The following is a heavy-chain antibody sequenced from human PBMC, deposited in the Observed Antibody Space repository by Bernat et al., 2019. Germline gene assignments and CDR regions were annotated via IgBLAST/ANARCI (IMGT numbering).Heavy chain of an antibody. CDR1: GFTFRSYG. CDR2: IRNDGNKI. J-gene: IGHJ4*02. D-gene: IGHD6-13*01. V-gene: IGHV3-30*02. Sequence: QVQLVESGGGVVKYGGSLRLSCAASGFTFRSYGMAWVRPAPGKGLEWVAFIRNDGNKIYYRDAVKGRFTISRDNSKNTLYLQMDSLRAEDTAVYYCASSNPADYWGRGTLVTVSS. CDR3: ASSNPADY.